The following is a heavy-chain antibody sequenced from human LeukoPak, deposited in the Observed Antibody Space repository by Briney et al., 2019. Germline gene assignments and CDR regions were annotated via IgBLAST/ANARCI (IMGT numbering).Heavy chain of an antibody. CDR2: ISAYNGNT. J-gene: IGHJ6*02. V-gene: IGHV1-18*01. CDR3: ARDTAIVVAPAAMMGWRYYYYGMDV. D-gene: IGHD2-2*01. Sequence: ASVKVSCKASGYTFTSYGISWVRQAPGQGLEWMGWISAYNGNTNYAQKLQGRVTMTTDTSTSTAYMELRSLRSDDTAASYCARDTAIVVAPAAMMGWRYYYYGMDVWGQGTTVTVSS. CDR1: GYTFTSYG.